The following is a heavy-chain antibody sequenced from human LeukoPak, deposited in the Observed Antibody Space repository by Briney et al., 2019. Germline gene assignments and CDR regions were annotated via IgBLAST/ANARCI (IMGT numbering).Heavy chain of an antibody. CDR1: GFTFSSYA. CDR3: AKDQRMTTVVTPDY. D-gene: IGHD4-17*01. CDR2: ISYDGSNK. V-gene: IGHV3-30-3*01. Sequence: GGSLRLSCAASGFTFSSYAMHWVRQAPGKGLEWVVVISYDGSNKYYADSVKGRFTISRDNSKNTLYLQMNSLRAEDTAVYYCAKDQRMTTVVTPDYWGQGTLVTVSS. J-gene: IGHJ4*02.